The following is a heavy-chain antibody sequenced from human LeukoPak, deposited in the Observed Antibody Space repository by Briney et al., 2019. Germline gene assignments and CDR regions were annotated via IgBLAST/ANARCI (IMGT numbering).Heavy chain of an antibody. V-gene: IGHV3-23*01. D-gene: IGHD1-26*01. J-gene: IGHJ4*02. CDR1: GFTFSSYA. CDR2: ISGSGGST. CDR3: ASGYSGSYFLFDY. Sequence: GRSLRLSCAASGFTFSSYAMSWVRQAPGKGLEWVSAISGSGGSTYYADSVKGRFTISRDNSKNTLYLQMNSLRAEDTAVYYCASGYSGSYFLFDYWGQGTLVTVSS.